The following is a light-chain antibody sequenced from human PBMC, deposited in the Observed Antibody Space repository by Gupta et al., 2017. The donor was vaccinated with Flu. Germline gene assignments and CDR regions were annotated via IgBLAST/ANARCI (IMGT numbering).Light chain of an antibody. Sequence: ERATNSCRTSQSINNSYFAACQQQTGQPPRILIHGASSRATGIPDRFSGSGSGTNFTLTISRQEPADCAVYYCQQYGYSPRTFGQGTKLEIK. V-gene: IGKV3-20*01. J-gene: IGKJ2*01. CDR2: GAS. CDR3: QQYGYSPRT. CDR1: QSINNSY.